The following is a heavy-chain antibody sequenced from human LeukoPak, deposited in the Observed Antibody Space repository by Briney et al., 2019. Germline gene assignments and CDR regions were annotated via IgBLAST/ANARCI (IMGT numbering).Heavy chain of an antibody. V-gene: IGHV4-59*01. CDR2: IYHSGST. J-gene: IGHJ6*02. CDR3: ARHDPMDV. Sequence: PSETLSLTCTVSGGSISNYYWSWIRQPPGKGLEWIGYIYHSGSTSYNPSLKSRATISVDTSRNQFSLKLSSVTAADTAVYHCARHDPMDVWGQGTTVTVSS. CDR1: GGSISNYY.